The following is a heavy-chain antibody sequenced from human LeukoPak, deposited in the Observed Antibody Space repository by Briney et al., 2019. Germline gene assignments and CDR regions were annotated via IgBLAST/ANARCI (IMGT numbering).Heavy chain of an antibody. Sequence: GGSLRLSCAISGFTFSDYAMSWVRQAPGKGLGWVSVISGTGSATYYTDSVKGRFTISRDNSKNTLYLQMNRLRVEDTAVYYCAKNVGEIVGPDGYKSYIFDYWGQGTLVTVSS. CDR3: AKNVGEIVGPDGYKSYIFDY. CDR1: GFTFSDYA. J-gene: IGHJ4*02. CDR2: ISGTGSAT. D-gene: IGHD5-24*01. V-gene: IGHV3-23*01.